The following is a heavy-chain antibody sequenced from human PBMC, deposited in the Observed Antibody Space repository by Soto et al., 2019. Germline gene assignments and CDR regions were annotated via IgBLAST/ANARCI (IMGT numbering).Heavy chain of an antibody. CDR3: ARDYVSSYYDSSGYNYYYYGMDV. D-gene: IGHD3-22*01. CDR1: GGSVSSGSYY. CDR2: IYYSGST. V-gene: IGHV4-61*01. J-gene: IGHJ6*02. Sequence: PSETLSLTCTVSGGSVSSGSYYWSWIRQPPGKGLEWIGYIYYSGSTNYNPSLKSRVTISVDTSKNQFPLKLSSVTAADTAVYYCARDYVSSYYDSSGYNYYYYGMDVWGQGTTVTVSS.